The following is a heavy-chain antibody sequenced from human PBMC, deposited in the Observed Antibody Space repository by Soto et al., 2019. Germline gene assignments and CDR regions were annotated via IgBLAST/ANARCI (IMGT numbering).Heavy chain of an antibody. CDR3: AIPTIDLYGGNPIDY. V-gene: IGHV3-30*03. CDR1: GFTFSSYG. D-gene: IGHD4-17*01. Sequence: PGGSLRLSCAASGFTFSSYGMHWVRQAPGKGLEWVAVISYDGSNKYYADSVKGRFTISRDNSKNTLYLQMNSLRAEDTAVYYCAIPTIDLYGGNPIDYWGQGTLVTVSS. CDR2: ISYDGSNK. J-gene: IGHJ4*02.